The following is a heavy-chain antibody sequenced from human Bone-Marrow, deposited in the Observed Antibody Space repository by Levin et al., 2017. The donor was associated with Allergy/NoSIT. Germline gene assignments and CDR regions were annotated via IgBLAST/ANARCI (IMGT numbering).Heavy chain of an antibody. CDR1: GFTFTNFA. D-gene: IGHD3-22*01. Sequence: AGGSLRLSCAASGFTFTNFALHWVRQAPGKGLEWVAVISDDGSKKYYADSVKARVTISRDNSKNILYLQLNSLRADDTAVYYCARDPPNYYDSSGYFQHWGQGTLVTVSA. J-gene: IGHJ1*01. CDR2: ISDDGSKK. CDR3: ARDPPNYYDSSGYFQH. V-gene: IGHV3-30*04.